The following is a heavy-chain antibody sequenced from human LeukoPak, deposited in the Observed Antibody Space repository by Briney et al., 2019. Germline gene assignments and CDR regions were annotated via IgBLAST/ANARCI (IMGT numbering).Heavy chain of an antibody. CDR3: ARVDSSGYKELIDY. CDR2: IYYSGTT. D-gene: IGHD3-22*01. CDR1: GGSMSSYY. V-gene: IGHV4-59*01. Sequence: SETLSLTCTVSGGSMSSYYWSWIRQPPGKRLEWIGYIYYSGTTNYNPSLKSRVTISVDTSMNQFSLKLSSVTAADTAVYYCARVDSSGYKELIDYWGQGTLVTVSS. J-gene: IGHJ4*02.